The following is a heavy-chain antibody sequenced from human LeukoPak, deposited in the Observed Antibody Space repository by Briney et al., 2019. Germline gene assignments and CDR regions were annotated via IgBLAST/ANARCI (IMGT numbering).Heavy chain of an antibody. V-gene: IGHV3-7*01. CDR1: GFTFSEYW. CDR3: ARVAGSGWFDY. CDR2: IKQDGSEK. Sequence: GGSLRLSCAASGFTFSEYWMTGVPDAPGKGLEWLANIKQDGSEKYYVDSVKGRFTISRDDAKNSLYLQMNSLRAEDTAVYYCARVAGSGWFDYWGQGTLVTVSS. D-gene: IGHD6-19*01. J-gene: IGHJ4*02.